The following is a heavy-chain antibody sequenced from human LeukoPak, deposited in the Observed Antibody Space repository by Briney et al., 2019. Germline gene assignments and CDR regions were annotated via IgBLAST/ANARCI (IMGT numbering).Heavy chain of an antibody. J-gene: IGHJ4*02. V-gene: IGHV3-23*01. CDR2: IRDSGDRT. Sequence: GGSLRLSCAASGFTFNSYGMSWVRRAPGKGLEWVSTIRDSGDRTYYADSVKGRFTISRDNSKNTLYLQMNSLRAEDTAVYYCAKEGVAGRHFDYWGQGTLVTVSS. CDR1: GFTFNSYG. CDR3: AKEGVAGRHFDY. D-gene: IGHD1-14*01.